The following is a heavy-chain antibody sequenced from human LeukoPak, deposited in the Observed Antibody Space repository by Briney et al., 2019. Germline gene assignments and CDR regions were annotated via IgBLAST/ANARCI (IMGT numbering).Heavy chain of an antibody. CDR1: GFTFSSYW. Sequence: PGGSLRLSCAASGFTFSSYWVSWVRQAPGKGLEWVANIKQDGSEKYYVDSVKGRFTISRDNAKNSLYLQMNSLRAEDTAVYYCATTRFFDYWGQGTLVTVSS. J-gene: IGHJ4*02. D-gene: IGHD1-14*01. V-gene: IGHV3-7*01. CDR3: ATTRFFDY. CDR2: IKQDGSEK.